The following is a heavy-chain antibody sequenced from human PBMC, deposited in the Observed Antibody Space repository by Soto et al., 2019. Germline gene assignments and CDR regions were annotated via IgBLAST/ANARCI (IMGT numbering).Heavy chain of an antibody. Sequence: PSETLSLTCAVYGGSFSGYYWSWIRQPPGKGLEWIGEINHSGSTNYNPSLKSRVTISVDTSKNQFSLKLSSVTAADTAVYYCASRYYGRWFDPWGQGTLVTVSS. J-gene: IGHJ5*02. CDR1: GGSFSGYY. CDR3: ASRYYGRWFDP. D-gene: IGHD4-17*01. CDR2: INHSGST. V-gene: IGHV4-34*01.